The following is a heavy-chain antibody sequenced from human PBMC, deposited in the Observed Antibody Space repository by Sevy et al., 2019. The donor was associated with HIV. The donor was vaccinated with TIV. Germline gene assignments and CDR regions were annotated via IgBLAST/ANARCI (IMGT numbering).Heavy chain of an antibody. D-gene: IGHD6-13*01. J-gene: IGHJ6*02. V-gene: IGHV3-30*18. CDR1: GFILSSYG. CDR2: ISYDGSNK. CDR3: AKGLYSSTFYGMDV. Sequence: GGSLRLSCAASGFILSSYGMHWVRQAPGKGLEWVAVISYDGSNKYYADSVKGRFTISRDNSKNTLYLQMNSLRAEDTAVYYCAKGLYSSTFYGMDVWGQGSTVTVSS.